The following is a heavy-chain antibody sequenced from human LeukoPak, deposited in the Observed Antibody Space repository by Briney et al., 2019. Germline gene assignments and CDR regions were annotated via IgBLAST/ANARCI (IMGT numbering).Heavy chain of an antibody. CDR2: MNPKSGNT. V-gene: IGHV1-8*01. CDR1: GYTFTNYD. J-gene: IGHJ6*03. Sequence: GASVKVSCKASGYTFTNYDINWVRQAPGQGLEWMGWMNPKSGNTGFAQNFQGRLTMTGDTSITTAYMELNSLRSEDTAVYYCARRGGYVAYYSYWYMDVWGKGTAVTISS. D-gene: IGHD5-12*01. CDR3: ARRGGYVAYYSYWYMDV.